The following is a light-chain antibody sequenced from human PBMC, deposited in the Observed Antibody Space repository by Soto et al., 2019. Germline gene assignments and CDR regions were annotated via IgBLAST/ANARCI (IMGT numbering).Light chain of an antibody. CDR2: GAS. CDR3: QQYNNWPWT. Sequence: EIVLTQSPATLSLSPGDRATLSCGASQSVSNNYLAWYQQKPGLAPRLLIYGASNRATGIPDRFSGSGSGTDFTLTISSLQSEDFAVYYCQQYNNWPWTFGQGTKVDI. CDR1: QSVSNNY. V-gene: IGKV3D-20*01. J-gene: IGKJ1*01.